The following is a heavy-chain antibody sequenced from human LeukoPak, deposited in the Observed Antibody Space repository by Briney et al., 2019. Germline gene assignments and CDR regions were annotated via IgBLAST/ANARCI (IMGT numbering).Heavy chain of an antibody. D-gene: IGHD6-6*01. CDR1: GFTFSSYW. V-gene: IGHV3-74*01. CDR2: INSDGSST. CDR3: ARTPQGSSSYDEGYFDY. J-gene: IGHJ4*02. Sequence: GGSLRLSCAASGFTFSSYWMHWVRQAPGKGLVWVSRINSDGSSTSYADSVKGRFTISRDNAKNTLYLQMNSLGAEDTAVYYCARTPQGSSSYDEGYFDYWGQGTLVTVSS.